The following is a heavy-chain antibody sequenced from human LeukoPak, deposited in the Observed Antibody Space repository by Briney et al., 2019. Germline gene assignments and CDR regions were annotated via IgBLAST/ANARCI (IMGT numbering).Heavy chain of an antibody. CDR2: INPTGGST. D-gene: IGHD3-22*01. Sequence: ASVKVSCKASGYTFPSYFMHWVRQAPGQGLEWMGIINPTGGSTTYAQKFQGRVTMTRDTSTSTVYMELSSLRPEDTAVYYCARDESRCYYGSSGYYPPHFDYWGQGTLVTVSS. CDR1: GYTFPSYF. J-gene: IGHJ4*02. V-gene: IGHV1-46*01. CDR3: ARDESRCYYGSSGYYPPHFDY.